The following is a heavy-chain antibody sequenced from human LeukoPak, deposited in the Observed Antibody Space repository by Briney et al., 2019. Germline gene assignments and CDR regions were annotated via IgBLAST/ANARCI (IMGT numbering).Heavy chain of an antibody. J-gene: IGHJ3*02. Sequence: SETLSLTCTASGGSISSSSYYWGWIRQPPGKGLEWIGSVYYSGSAYYSPSLKSRVTISVDTSKNQFSLRLSSVTAADTAVYYCARHKEASDSSSWYLVGTGLDIWGQGTMVTVS. CDR2: VYYSGSA. CDR3: ARHKEASDSSSWYLVGTGLDI. CDR1: GGSISSSSYY. D-gene: IGHD6-13*01. V-gene: IGHV4-39*01.